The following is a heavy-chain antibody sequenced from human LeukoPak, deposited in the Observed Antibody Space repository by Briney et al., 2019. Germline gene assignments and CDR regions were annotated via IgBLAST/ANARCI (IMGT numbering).Heavy chain of an antibody. CDR3: ARSNHADDF. Sequence: GGSLRLSCAASGFTFSDYWMHWVRQVPRKGLVWVSRINTSGSSTTYADYVKGRFTIYRDNAKNTLYLQMDSLRAEDTGVYYCARSNHADDFWGQGTLVTVSS. J-gene: IGHJ4*02. CDR2: INTSGSST. V-gene: IGHV3-74*03. D-gene: IGHD1-14*01. CDR1: GFTFSDYW.